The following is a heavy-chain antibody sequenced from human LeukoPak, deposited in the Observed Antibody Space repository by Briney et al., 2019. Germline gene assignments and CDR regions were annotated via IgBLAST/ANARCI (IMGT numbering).Heavy chain of an antibody. Sequence: GGSLRLSCAASGFTFSSYAMSWVRQAPGKGLAWVSTISGGSGSTYCADSVKGRFTISRDNSKNTLYLQMNSLRAEDTAVYYCARDGFKYSGYDYDPTSFVYYGMDVWGQGTTVTVSS. CDR2: ISGGSGST. J-gene: IGHJ6*02. V-gene: IGHV3-23*01. CDR3: ARDGFKYSGYDYDPTSFVYYGMDV. D-gene: IGHD5-12*01. CDR1: GFTFSSYA.